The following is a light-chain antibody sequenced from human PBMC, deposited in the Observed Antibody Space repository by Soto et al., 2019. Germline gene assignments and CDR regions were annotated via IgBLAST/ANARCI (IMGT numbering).Light chain of an antibody. Sequence: QSALTQPASVSGSPGQSITISCTGTSSDVGGYNFVSWYQQHPGKAPKLMICEVNNRPSGVSDRFSGSKSGDTASLTISGLQTEDEADYYCSSYTTNTTGYVFGTGTKLTVL. CDR1: SSDVGGYNF. CDR3: SSYTTNTTGYV. V-gene: IGLV2-14*01. CDR2: EVN. J-gene: IGLJ1*01.